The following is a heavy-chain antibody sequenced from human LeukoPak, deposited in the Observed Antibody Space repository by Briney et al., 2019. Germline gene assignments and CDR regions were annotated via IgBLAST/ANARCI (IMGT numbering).Heavy chain of an antibody. V-gene: IGHV3-7*01. J-gene: IGHJ4*02. D-gene: IGHD2-15*01. Sequence: GGSLRLSCAASKFIFSNYWMSWVRQAPGKGLEWVAYIKETGSETYYVDSVKGRFTITRDNARNSLFLQMNSLRAEDTAVYYCAREDGYCSGGNCYSYFDSWGQGTLVTVSS. CDR2: IKETGSET. CDR1: KFIFSNYW. CDR3: AREDGYCSGGNCYSYFDS.